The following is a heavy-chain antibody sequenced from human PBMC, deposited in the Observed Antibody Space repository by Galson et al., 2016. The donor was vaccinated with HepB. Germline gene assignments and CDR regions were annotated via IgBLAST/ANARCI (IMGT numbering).Heavy chain of an antibody. CDR3: AKLKIGSWHTSGPGT. CDR2: ISSTGGST. Sequence: SLRLSCAASGFTFSTYAMGWVRQAPGKGLEWVSVISSTGGSTHYTDSVKGRFTISRDNSKNTLHLQMNSLRAEDTAVYFCAKLKIGSWHTSGPGTWGQGTLVTVSS. V-gene: IGHV3-23*01. J-gene: IGHJ1*01. D-gene: IGHD6-19*01. CDR1: GFTFSTYA.